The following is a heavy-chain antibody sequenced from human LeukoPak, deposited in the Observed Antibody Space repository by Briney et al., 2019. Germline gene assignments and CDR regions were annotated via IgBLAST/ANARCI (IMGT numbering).Heavy chain of an antibody. D-gene: IGHD2-2*01. CDR3: ARERVPAATLDAFDI. V-gene: IGHV3-21*01. CDR1: GFTFSSYS. CDR2: ISSSSSYI. Sequence: GGSLRLSCAASGFTFSSYSMNWVRQAPGKGLEWVSSISSSSSYIYYADSVKGRFTISRDNVKNSLYLQMNSLRAEDTAVYYCARERVPAATLDAFDIWGQGTMVTVSS. J-gene: IGHJ3*02.